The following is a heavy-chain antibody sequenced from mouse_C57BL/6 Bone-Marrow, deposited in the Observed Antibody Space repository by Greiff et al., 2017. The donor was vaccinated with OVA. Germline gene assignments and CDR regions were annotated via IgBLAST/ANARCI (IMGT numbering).Heavy chain of an antibody. V-gene: IGHV5-4*01. J-gene: IGHJ3*01. CDR1: GFTFSSYA. D-gene: IGHD1-1*01. CDR2: ISDGGSYT. Sequence: EVKLVESGGGLVKPGGSLKLSCAASGFTFSSYAMSWVRQTPEKRLEWVATISDGGSYTYYPDNVKSRFTISRDNAKNNLYLQMSHLKSEDTAMYYCARDPPPYYYGSSPWFAYWGQGTLVTVSA. CDR3: ARDPPPYYYGSSPWFAY.